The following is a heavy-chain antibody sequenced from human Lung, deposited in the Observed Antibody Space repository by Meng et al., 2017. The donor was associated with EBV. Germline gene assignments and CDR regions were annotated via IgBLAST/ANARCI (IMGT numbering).Heavy chain of an antibody. CDR2: IYYSGST. V-gene: IGHV4-31*01. CDR1: GGSISSGGYY. CDR3: ARVVAGRYNWFDP. D-gene: IGHD6-6*01. Sequence: QVQRQEPGPGLVKPSQTLSLTCTVSGGSISSGGYYWSWIRQHPGKGLEWIGYIYYSGSTYYNPSLKSLVTISVDTSKNQFSLKLSSVTAADTAVYYCARVVAGRYNWFDPWGQGTLVTVSS. J-gene: IGHJ5*02.